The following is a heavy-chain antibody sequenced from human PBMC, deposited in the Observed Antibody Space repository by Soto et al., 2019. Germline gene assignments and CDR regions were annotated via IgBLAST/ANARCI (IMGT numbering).Heavy chain of an antibody. V-gene: IGHV4-30-4*01. CDR2: IYYSGST. CDR3: ARAPITTAIDY. CDR1: GGSISSADYY. D-gene: IGHD1-20*01. J-gene: IGHJ4*02. Sequence: SETLSLTCTVSGGSISSADYYWSWIRQPPGKGLEWIGYIYYSGSTYYSPSLKSRVTTSVDTSKNQFSLNLSSVTAADTAVYYCARAPITTAIDYWGQGTLVTVSS.